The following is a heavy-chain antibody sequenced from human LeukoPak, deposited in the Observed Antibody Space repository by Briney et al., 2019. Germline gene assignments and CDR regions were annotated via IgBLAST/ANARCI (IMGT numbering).Heavy chain of an antibody. CDR1: GFTFSSYA. Sequence: GGSLRLSCAASGFTFSSYAMSWVCQAPGKGLEWVSRINSDGTSTSYADSVKGRFTISRDNAKNTLYLQMNSLGAEDTAVYYCARGLLWFGELGNWFDPWGQGTLVTVSS. J-gene: IGHJ5*02. CDR2: INSDGTST. D-gene: IGHD3-10*01. CDR3: ARGLLWFGELGNWFDP. V-gene: IGHV3-74*01.